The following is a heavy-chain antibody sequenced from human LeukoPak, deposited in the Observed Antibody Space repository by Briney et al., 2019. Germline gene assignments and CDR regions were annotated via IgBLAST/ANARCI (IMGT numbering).Heavy chain of an antibody. CDR1: GVSISSGDYY. Sequence: PSQTLSLTCTVSGVSISSGDYYWSWIRQPPGKGLEWIGYIYYSGSTYYNPSLKSRVTISVDTSKNQFSLKLSSVTAADTAVYYCASSSSGYDSIGDYWGQGTLVTVSS. J-gene: IGHJ4*02. V-gene: IGHV4-30-4*01. D-gene: IGHD5-12*01. CDR3: ASSSSGYDSIGDY. CDR2: IYYSGST.